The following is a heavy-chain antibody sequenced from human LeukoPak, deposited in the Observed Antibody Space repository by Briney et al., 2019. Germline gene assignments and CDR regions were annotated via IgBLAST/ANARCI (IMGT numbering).Heavy chain of an antibody. CDR2: IYYSGTT. CDR1: GGSISSGDYY. V-gene: IGHV4-39*07. CDR3: TRVPPVYDSGNFYKGTHFDY. J-gene: IGHJ4*02. Sequence: SETLSLTCTVSGGSISSGDYYWSWIRQPPGKGLEWIANIYYSGTTYYNPSLKSRVTISVDTFNNQFSLRLNSVTAADTAVYYCTRVPPVYDSGNFYKGTHFDYWGQGTLVTVSS. D-gene: IGHD3-10*01.